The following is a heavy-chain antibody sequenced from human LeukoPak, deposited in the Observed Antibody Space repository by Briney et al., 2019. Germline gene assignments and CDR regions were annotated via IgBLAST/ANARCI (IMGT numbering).Heavy chain of an antibody. CDR2: IKSDGSST. CDR1: GFTFSSYW. D-gene: IGHD1-1*01. CDR3: ARDLNWETY. J-gene: IGHJ4*02. V-gene: IGHV3-74*01. Sequence: GSLRLSCAASGFTFSSYWMHWVRQAPGKGLVWVSRIKSDGSSTTYADSVKGRFTISRDNAKNSLYLQMNNLRAEDTAIYYCARDLNWETYWGQGTLVTVSS.